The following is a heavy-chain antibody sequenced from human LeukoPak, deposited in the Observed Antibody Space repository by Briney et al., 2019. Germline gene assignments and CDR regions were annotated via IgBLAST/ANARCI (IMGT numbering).Heavy chain of an antibody. Sequence: PGGSLRLSCAASGFTFSSYAMHWVRQAPGKGLEWVAVISYDGSNKYYADSVKGRFTISRDNSKNTLYLQMNSLGAEDTAVYYCASAYYYDSSGYYYWGQGTLVTVSS. D-gene: IGHD3-22*01. CDR3: ASAYYYDSSGYYY. CDR1: GFTFSSYA. V-gene: IGHV3-30*01. CDR2: ISYDGSNK. J-gene: IGHJ4*02.